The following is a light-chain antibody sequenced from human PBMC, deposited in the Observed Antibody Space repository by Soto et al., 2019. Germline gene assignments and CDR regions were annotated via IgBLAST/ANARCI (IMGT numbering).Light chain of an antibody. CDR1: QNINNY. CDR2: DAS. CDR3: QQYEALPT. Sequence: IQRTQYHYSVSASVGERVTNTCQASQNINNYLNWYQQKPGRAPKLLIYDASNLEAGVPSRSRGSGSGTDFTFTISRMEPEDIVTSHCQQYEALPTFGQGTRLEIK. V-gene: IGKV1-33*01. J-gene: IGKJ5*01.